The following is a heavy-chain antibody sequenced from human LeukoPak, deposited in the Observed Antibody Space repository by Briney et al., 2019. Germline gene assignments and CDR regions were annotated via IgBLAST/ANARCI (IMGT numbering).Heavy chain of an antibody. V-gene: IGHV3-74*01. CDR2: IDPDGSTA. Sequence: GGSLRLSCAASGFTFRSYWMHWVRQAPGKGLVWVSHIDPDGSTATYADSVRGRFTISRDNAKNTLYLQMNSLSAEDTAVYYCARNLNDSGGYYLGLDYWGQGTLVTVSS. CDR1: GFTFRSYW. D-gene: IGHD3-22*01. J-gene: IGHJ4*02. CDR3: ARNLNDSGGYYLGLDY.